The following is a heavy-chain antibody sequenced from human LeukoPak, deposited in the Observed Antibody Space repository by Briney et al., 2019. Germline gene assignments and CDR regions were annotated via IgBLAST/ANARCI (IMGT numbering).Heavy chain of an antibody. CDR2: ISGSGSTT. Sequence: AGGSLRLSCAASGFTFSDYYMSWIRQAPGKGLEGVSYISGSGSTTYYADSVKGRFTISRDNAKNSLYLQMNSLRAEDTAVYFCARVRYDSSGYYYGARYAFDIWGQGTMVTVFS. J-gene: IGHJ3*02. CDR3: ARVRYDSSGYYYGARYAFDI. V-gene: IGHV3-11*01. CDR1: GFTFSDYY. D-gene: IGHD3-22*01.